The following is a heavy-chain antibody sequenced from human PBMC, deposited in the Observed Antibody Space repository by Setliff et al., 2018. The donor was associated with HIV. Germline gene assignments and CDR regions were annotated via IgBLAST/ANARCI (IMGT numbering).Heavy chain of an antibody. Sequence: SETLSLTCNASGGSISSGKYYWTWIRQPPGKGLECIGYISYSGSTYYNPSLESRVTISLDTSKNQFSLKLTSVTAADTAMYYCASRIYYYDESRVLREEGFVPWGQGTLVTVSS. D-gene: IGHD3-22*01. CDR1: GGSISSGKYY. CDR2: ISYSGST. J-gene: IGHJ5*02. CDR3: ASRIYYYDESRVLREEGFVP. V-gene: IGHV4-30-4*08.